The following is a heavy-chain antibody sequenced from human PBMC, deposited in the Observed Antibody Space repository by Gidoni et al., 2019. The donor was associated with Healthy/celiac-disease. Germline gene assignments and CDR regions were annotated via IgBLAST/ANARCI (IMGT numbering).Heavy chain of an antibody. CDR1: GGSISSSSYY. CDR2: IYYSGST. J-gene: IGHJ4*02. Sequence: QLQLQESGPGLVKPSETLSLTCTVPGGSISSSSYYWGWIRQPPGKGLEWIGSIYYSGSTYYNPSLKSRVTISVDTSKNQFSLKLSSVTAADTAVYYCASLGVGATVDYWGQGTLVTVSS. V-gene: IGHV4-39*01. D-gene: IGHD1-26*01. CDR3: ASLGVGATVDY.